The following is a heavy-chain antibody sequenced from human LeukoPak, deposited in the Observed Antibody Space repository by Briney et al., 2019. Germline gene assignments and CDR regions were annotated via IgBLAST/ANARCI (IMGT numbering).Heavy chain of an antibody. Sequence: GASVKVSCKASGYTFTSYGISWVRQAPGQGLEWMEWISAYNGNTNYAQKLQGRVTMTTDTSTSTAYMELRSLRSDDTAVYYCARGGVYCSSTSCYRSEFDYWGQGTLVTVSS. V-gene: IGHV1-18*01. J-gene: IGHJ4*02. CDR2: ISAYNGNT. CDR1: GYTFTSYG. D-gene: IGHD2-2*01. CDR3: ARGGVYCSSTSCYRSEFDY.